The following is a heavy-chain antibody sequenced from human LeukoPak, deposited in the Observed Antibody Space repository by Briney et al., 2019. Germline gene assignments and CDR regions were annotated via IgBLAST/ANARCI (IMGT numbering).Heavy chain of an antibody. CDR2: IDPNTGGT. D-gene: IGHD5-12*01. CDR3: AREKQFSGYDMDA. Sequence: ASVKVSCKASGYTFTDYFIHWVRQAPGQGFEWIGYIDPNTGGTHFAKSFQGGVTMTRDTSLNTVYMEVNSLTSDDTAVYYCAREKQFSGYDMDAWGQGTTVTVSS. CDR1: GYTFTDYF. J-gene: IGHJ6*01. V-gene: IGHV1-2*02.